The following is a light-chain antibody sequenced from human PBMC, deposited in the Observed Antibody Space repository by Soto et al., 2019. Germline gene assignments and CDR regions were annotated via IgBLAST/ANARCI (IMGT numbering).Light chain of an antibody. CDR3: SSYRGSSASYV. J-gene: IGLJ1*01. V-gene: IGLV2-14*01. Sequence: QSALTQPASVSGSPGQSITISCTGTSSDVGAYNYVSWYQQHPGKAPKLMIYEVSNRPSGVSNRFSGSKSGNTASLTISGLQAEDEADYYCSSYRGSSASYVFGTGTKLTV. CDR1: SSDVGAYNY. CDR2: EVS.